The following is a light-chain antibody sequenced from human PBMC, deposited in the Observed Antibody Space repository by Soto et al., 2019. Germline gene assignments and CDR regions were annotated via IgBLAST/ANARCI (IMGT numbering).Light chain of an antibody. CDR1: QGIRDE. Sequence: IQMTQSPSSLSASVGYRVTITWRASQGIRDELGWYQQKAGKAPNLLISAASRLQSGVPSRFSGSGSETDFTLTISSLQPEDFATYYCQQSYSMPPITFGQGTRLEIK. J-gene: IGKJ5*01. CDR3: QQSYSMPPIT. V-gene: IGKV1-39*01. CDR2: AAS.